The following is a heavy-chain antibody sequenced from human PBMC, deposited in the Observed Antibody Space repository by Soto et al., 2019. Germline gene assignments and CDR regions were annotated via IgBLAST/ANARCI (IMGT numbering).Heavy chain of an antibody. D-gene: IGHD2-2*01. CDR2: IKQDGSEK. CDR1: GFTFSSYW. J-gene: IGHJ3*02. V-gene: IGHV3-7*05. Sequence: GGSLRLSCASSGFTFSSYWMSWVRQAPGKGLEWVANIKQDGSEKYYVDSVKGRFTISRDNAKNTLYLQMNSLRAEDTAVYYCAKVFLLVVVPAGMKKATDIWCKGTMVS. CDR3: AKVFLLVVVPAGMKKATDI.